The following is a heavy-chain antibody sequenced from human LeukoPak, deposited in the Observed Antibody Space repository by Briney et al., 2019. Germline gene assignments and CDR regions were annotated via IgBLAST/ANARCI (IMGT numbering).Heavy chain of an antibody. Sequence: GGSLRLSCAASGFTFSSYSMNWVRQAPGKGLEWVSGISWDSSKIDYADSVKGRFTISRDNAKNSLYLQMNSLRVEDTALYYCAKDLLWADYFGSGSYLDYWGQGILVIVSS. CDR3: AKDLLWADYFGSGSYLDY. CDR1: GFTFSSYS. D-gene: IGHD3-10*01. V-gene: IGHV3-9*01. CDR2: ISWDSSKI. J-gene: IGHJ4*02.